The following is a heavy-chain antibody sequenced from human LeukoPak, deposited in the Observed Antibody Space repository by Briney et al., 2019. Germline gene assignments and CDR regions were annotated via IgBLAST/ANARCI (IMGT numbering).Heavy chain of an antibody. J-gene: IGHJ4*02. CDR1: GFTFSNYA. CDR2: INNGGGST. V-gene: IGHV3-23*01. CDR3: AKSTPNMLRGVIDY. Sequence: PGGSLRLSCAASGFTFSNYAMNWVRQAPGKGLEWVSAINNGGGSTYYADSVKGRFTISRDNSKNTLYLQMNSLRAEDTAVYYCAKSTPNMLRGVIDYWGQGTLVTVSS. D-gene: IGHD3-10*01.